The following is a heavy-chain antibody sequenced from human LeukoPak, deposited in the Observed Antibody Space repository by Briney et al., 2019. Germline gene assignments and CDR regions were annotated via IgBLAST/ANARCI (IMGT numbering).Heavy chain of an antibody. CDR1: GGSISSYY. D-gene: IGHD3-10*01. V-gene: IGHV4-59*12. Sequence: SETLSLTCTVSGGSISSYYWSWIRQPPGKGLEWIGYIYYSGSTNYNPSLKSRVTMSVDTSKNQFSLKLSSVTAADTAVYYCAVGERVVQGVRQYYFDYWGQGTLVTVSS. J-gene: IGHJ4*02. CDR3: AVGERVVQGVRQYYFDY. CDR2: IYYSGST.